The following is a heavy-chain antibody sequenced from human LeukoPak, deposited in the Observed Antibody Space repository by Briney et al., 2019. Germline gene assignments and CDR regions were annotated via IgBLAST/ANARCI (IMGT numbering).Heavy chain of an antibody. D-gene: IGHD3-10*01. Sequence: SETLSLTCTVSGGSISSYYWSWIRQPAGKGLEWIGRIYTSGSTNYNPSLKSRVTMSVDTSKNQFSLKLSSVTAADTAMYYCARYPSDGSGTYYFDYWGQGTLVTVSS. V-gene: IGHV4-4*07. CDR3: ARYPSDGSGTYYFDY. CDR2: IYTSGST. J-gene: IGHJ4*02. CDR1: GGSISSYY.